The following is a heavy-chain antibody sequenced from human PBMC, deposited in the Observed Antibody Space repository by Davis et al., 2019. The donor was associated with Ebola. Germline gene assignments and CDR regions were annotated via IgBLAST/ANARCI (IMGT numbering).Heavy chain of an antibody. CDR3: AEGGTNNFLGAN. J-gene: IGHJ4*02. V-gene: IGHV3-23*01. CDR2: ISDSGGRT. D-gene: IGHD2-8*01. CDR1: GFPFSMFA. Sequence: GESLKISCAASGFPFSMFAMSWVRQAPGKGLEWVSSISDSGGRTYYADSVKGRFTISRDNSKNTLYLQMDSLRAEDTAVFYCAEGGTNNFLGANWGQGTLVTVSS.